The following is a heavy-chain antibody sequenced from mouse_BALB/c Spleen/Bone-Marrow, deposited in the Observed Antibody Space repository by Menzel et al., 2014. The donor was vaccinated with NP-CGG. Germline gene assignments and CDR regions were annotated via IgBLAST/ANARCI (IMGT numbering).Heavy chain of an antibody. CDR1: GFNIKDTY. CDR2: IDPANGNT. Sequence: VQLKGSGAELVKPGASVKLSCTASGFNIKDTYMHWVKQRPEQGLEWIGRIDPANGNTKYDPKFQGKATITADTSSNTAYLQLSSLTSEDTAVYYCASYYYGSSLFAYWGQGTLVTVSA. V-gene: IGHV14-3*02. J-gene: IGHJ3*01. CDR3: ASYYYGSSLFAY. D-gene: IGHD1-1*01.